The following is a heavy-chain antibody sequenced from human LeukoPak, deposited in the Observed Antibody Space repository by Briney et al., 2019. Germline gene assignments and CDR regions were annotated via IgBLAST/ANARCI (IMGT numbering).Heavy chain of an antibody. V-gene: IGHV1-18*01. D-gene: IGHD6-6*01. CDR1: GYTFTSYG. CDR3: ARKVWAWSSSSFDY. Sequence: ASVKVSCKASGYTFTSYGISWVRQAPGQGLEWMGWISAYNGNTNYAQKLQGRVTMTTDTSTSTAYMELRSLRSDETAVYYCARKVWAWSSSSFDYWGQGTLVTVSS. CDR2: ISAYNGNT. J-gene: IGHJ4*02.